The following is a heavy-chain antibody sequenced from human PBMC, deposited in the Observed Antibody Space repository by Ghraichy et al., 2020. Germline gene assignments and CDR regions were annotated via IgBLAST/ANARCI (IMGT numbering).Heavy chain of an antibody. Sequence: GGSLRLSCAAPRFTFNNYVMSWVRQAPGKGLEWVSTISASGGSTYYADSVRGRFTISRNYAKNTLILQMNSLRAEDTAVYYCARVAVGTTGFSRFDYWGQGTLVTVSS. CDR2: ISASGGST. CDR1: RFTFNNYV. CDR3: ARVAVGTTGFSRFDY. D-gene: IGHD1-26*01. J-gene: IGHJ4*02. V-gene: IGHV3-23*01.